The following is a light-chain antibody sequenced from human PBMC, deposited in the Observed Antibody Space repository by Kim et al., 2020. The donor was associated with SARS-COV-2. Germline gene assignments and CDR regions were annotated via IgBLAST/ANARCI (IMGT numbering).Light chain of an antibody. Sequence: QSVLTQPPSASGTPGQRVTISCSGSSSTIRRDTFHWYQQLPGTAPKLLIYVSDQRPSGVPDRFSGSRSGTSASLAISGLQSEDEADYYCAAWDDSLNGWVFGGGTQLTVL. J-gene: IGLJ3*02. V-gene: IGLV1-44*01. CDR3: AAWDDSLNGWV. CDR2: VSD. CDR1: SSTIRRDT.